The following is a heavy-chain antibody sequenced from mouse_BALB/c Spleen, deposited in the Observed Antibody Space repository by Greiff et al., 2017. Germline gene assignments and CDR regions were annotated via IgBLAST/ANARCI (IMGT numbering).Heavy chain of an antibody. CDR1: GFAFSSYD. D-gene: IGHD1-1*01. V-gene: IGHV5-12-1*01. J-gene: IGHJ2*01. CDR2: ISSGGGST. CDR3: ARQLRSLDY. Sequence: DVMLVESGGGLVKPGGSLKLSCAASGFAFSSYDMSWVRQTPEKRLEWVAYISSGGGSTYYPDTVKGRFTISRDNAKNTLYLQMSSLKSEDTAMYYCARQLRSLDYWGQGTTLTVSS.